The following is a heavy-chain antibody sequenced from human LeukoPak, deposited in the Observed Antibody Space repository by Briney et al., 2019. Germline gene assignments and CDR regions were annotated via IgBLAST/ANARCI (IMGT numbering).Heavy chain of an antibody. J-gene: IGHJ4*02. V-gene: IGHV3-48*03. CDR2: ISSSGSTT. CDR1: GFTFSSYE. Sequence: GGSLRLSCAASGFTFSSYEMNWVRQAPGKGLEWVSYISSSGSTTYYTDSVKGRCTLSRDNAKNSLYLQMNSLRDEDTAVYYCARARYYFDYWGQGTLVTVSS. CDR3: ARARYYFDY.